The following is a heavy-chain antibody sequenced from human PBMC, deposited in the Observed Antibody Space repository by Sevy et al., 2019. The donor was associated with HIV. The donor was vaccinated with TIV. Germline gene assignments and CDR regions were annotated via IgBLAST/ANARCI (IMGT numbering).Heavy chain of an antibody. Sequence: GGSLRLSCAASGFTFSSYGMHWVRQAPGKGLEWVAVISYDGSNKYYADSVKGRFTISRDNSKNTLYLQMNSLRAEDTAVYYCARVSPAFIYDDAFDIWGQGTMVTVSS. CDR1: GFTFSSYG. CDR3: ARVSPAFIYDDAFDI. D-gene: IGHD3-3*01. V-gene: IGHV3-30*14. CDR2: ISYDGSNK. J-gene: IGHJ3*02.